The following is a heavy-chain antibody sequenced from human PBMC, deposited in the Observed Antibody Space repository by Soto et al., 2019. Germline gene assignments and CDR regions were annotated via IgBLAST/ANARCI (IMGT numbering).Heavy chain of an antibody. D-gene: IGHD6-19*01. V-gene: IGHV3-23*01. Sequence: EVQLLESGGGLVQPGGSRRLSCAAFGFTFSTYTMSWVRQAPGKGMECASAISGTGGSSSYTDSVKGRFTISRDNSKNTLSLQMDSLRAEDTARYYCAKRAVAGRNWYFDLWGRGTLVTVSS. CDR1: GFTFSTYT. CDR3: AKRAVAGRNWYFDL. CDR2: ISGTGGSS. J-gene: IGHJ2*01.